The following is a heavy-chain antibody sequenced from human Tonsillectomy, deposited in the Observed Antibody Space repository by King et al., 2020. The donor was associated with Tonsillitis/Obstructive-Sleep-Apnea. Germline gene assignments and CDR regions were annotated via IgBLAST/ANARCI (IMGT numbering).Heavy chain of an antibody. CDR2: ISGRGTYT. J-gene: IGHJ6*03. Sequence: VQLVESGGGLVKPGGSLTLSCAASGFTFSDRYMSWIRQAPGKGLEWVSYISGRGTYTNYADSVKGRFTIFRDNAKNSLYLQMNSLRAEDTAVHFCARDGNRSDVVVAPAAKNYYNYMDVWGKGTTVTVSS. D-gene: IGHD2-2*01. CDR1: GFTFSDRY. V-gene: IGHV3-11*05. CDR3: ARDGNRSDVVVAPAAKNYYNYMDV.